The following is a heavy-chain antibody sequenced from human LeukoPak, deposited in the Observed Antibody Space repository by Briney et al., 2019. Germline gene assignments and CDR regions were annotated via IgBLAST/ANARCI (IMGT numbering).Heavy chain of an antibody. CDR2: ISGSGGRT. CDR1: GFTFSNYA. D-gene: IGHD4-23*01. CDR3: AKDETTVVTNVDY. J-gene: IGHJ4*02. Sequence: GGSLRLSCAASGFTFSNYAMSWVRQAPGKGLERVSGISGSGGRTHYADSVKGRFTLSRDNSKNTLYLHMNSLRAEDTAVYYCAKDETTVVTNVDYWGQGTLVTVSS. V-gene: IGHV3-23*01.